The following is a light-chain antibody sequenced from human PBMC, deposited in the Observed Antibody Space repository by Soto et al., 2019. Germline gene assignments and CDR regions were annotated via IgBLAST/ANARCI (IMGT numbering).Light chain of an antibody. CDR1: SSDVGSYNL. V-gene: IGLV2-23*02. Sequence: QSALTQPASVSGSPGQSITISCTGTSSDVGSYNLVSWYQQHPGKAPKLMIYEVSKRPSGVSNRFSGSKSGNTASLTISGLQAEDEADYYCCSYAGSGTLDVVFGGGTKVTVL. CDR2: EVS. CDR3: CSYAGSGTLDVV. J-gene: IGLJ2*01.